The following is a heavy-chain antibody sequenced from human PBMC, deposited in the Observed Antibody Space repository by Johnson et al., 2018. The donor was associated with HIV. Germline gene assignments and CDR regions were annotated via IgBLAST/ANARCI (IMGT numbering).Heavy chain of an antibody. V-gene: IGHV3-23*01. Sequence: LEWVSAISGSGGSTYYADSVKGRFTISRDNSKNTLYLQMNSLRAEDTAVYYCARGGSGSAQKGGDAFDIWGQGTMVTVSS. D-gene: IGHD1-26*01. J-gene: IGHJ3*02. CDR3: ARGGSGSAQKGGDAFDI. CDR2: ISGSGGST.